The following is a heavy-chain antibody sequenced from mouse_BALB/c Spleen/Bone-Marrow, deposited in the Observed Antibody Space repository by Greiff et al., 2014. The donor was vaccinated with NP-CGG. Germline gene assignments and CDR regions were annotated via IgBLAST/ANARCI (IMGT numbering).Heavy chain of an antibody. CDR2: ISYRGTT. V-gene: IGHV3-8*02. CDR1: GDSITGGY. J-gene: IGHJ1*01. CDR3: ARTGFFDV. Sequence: EVKLEESGPSLVKPSQTLSLTCSVPGDSITGGYWHWIRKLPGNKLECMGYISYRGTTYYNPSLKSRISITRDTSKNQYYLELNSVAAEDTATYYCARTGFFDVWGAGTTVTVSS.